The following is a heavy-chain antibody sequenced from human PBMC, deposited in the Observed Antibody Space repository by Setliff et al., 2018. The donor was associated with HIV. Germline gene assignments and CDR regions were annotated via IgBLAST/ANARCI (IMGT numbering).Heavy chain of an antibody. Sequence: GGSLRLSCAASGFTFSSYDMNWVRQAPGKGLEWVSSISSSSTYIYYADSVQGRFTVSRDNSKNSLYLQMNSLRVEDTAVYYCARDYLYYNMYNGSPVYGMDVWGQGTTVTVSS. CDR3: ARDYLYYNMYNGSPVYGMDV. CDR1: GFTFSSYD. CDR2: ISSSSTYI. D-gene: IGHD3-10*01. V-gene: IGHV3-21*01. J-gene: IGHJ6*02.